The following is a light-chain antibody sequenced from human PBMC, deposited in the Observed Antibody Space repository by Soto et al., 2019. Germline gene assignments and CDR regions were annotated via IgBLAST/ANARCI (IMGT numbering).Light chain of an antibody. CDR1: QTISIW. CDR3: LQYNSYPWT. CDR2: KAS. V-gene: IGKV1-5*03. J-gene: IGKJ1*01. Sequence: DIQMTQSPSTLSASVGDSVTITCRASQTISIWLAWYQQKPGKAPKLLIYKASDLGSGVPSTFSGSASGTEFTLTISSLQPDDFATYYCLQYNSYPWTFGQGNKVDIK.